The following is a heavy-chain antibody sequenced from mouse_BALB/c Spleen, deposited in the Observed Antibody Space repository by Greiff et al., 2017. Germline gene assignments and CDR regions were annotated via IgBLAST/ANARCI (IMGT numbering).Heavy chain of an antibody. J-gene: IGHJ3*01. CDR3: TSPITTAPFAY. CDR2: IDPETGGT. CDR1: GYTFTDYE. D-gene: IGHD1-2*01. Sequence: QVQLQQSGAELVRPGASVTLSCKASGYTFTDYEMHWVKQTPVHGLEWIGAIDPETGGTAYNQKFKGKATLTADKSSSTAYMELRSLTSEDSAVYYYTSPITTAPFAYWGQGTLVTVSA. V-gene: IGHV1-15*01.